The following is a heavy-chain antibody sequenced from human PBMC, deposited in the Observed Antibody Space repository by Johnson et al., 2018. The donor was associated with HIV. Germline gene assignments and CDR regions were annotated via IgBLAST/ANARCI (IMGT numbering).Heavy chain of an antibody. CDR1: GFAFSDCY. CDR3: AKERLLHDAFDF. Sequence: QMQLVESGGGVVRPGGSLRLSCAASGFAFSDCYMSWIRQAPGKGLEWISYISSSDSTIYYADSVKGRFTISRDKSKNTMYLQMNSLRDEDTAVYHCAKERLLHDAFDFWGQGTMVTVSS. V-gene: IGHV3-11*04. J-gene: IGHJ3*01. D-gene: IGHD5-18*01. CDR2: ISSSDSTI.